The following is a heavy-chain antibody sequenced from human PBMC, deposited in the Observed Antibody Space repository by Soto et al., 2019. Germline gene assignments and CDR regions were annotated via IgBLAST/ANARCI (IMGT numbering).Heavy chain of an antibody. CDR1: GFTFSTYF. V-gene: IGHV3-33*01. J-gene: IGHJ4*02. Sequence: PGGSLRLSCAASGFTFSTYFMHWVRQAPGKGLEWLAIIWYDGTNKFYADSVKGRFTVSRDNYKNTLYLQMNGLRAEDTAVYYCATDGPRIAVAGTYPDHWGQGTLVTVS. CDR3: ATDGPRIAVAGTYPDH. CDR2: IWYDGTNK. D-gene: IGHD6-19*01.